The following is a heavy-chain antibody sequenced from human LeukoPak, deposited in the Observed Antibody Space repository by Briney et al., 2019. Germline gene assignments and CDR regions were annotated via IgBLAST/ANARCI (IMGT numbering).Heavy chain of an antibody. CDR3: ARSTVTPNWFDP. Sequence: GASVKVSCKASGYTFTGYYMHWVRQAPGQGLEWMGRINPNSGGTNYSQKFQGRVTITRDTSASTAYMELSSLRSEDTAVYYCARSTVTPNWFDPWGQGTLVTVSS. CDR2: INPNSGGT. D-gene: IGHD4-17*01. V-gene: IGHV1-2*06. J-gene: IGHJ5*02. CDR1: GYTFTGYY.